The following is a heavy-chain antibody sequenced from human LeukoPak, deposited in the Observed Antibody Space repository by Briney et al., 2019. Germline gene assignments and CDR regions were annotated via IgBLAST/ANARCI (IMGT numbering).Heavy chain of an antibody. V-gene: IGHV4-34*01. CDR2: IDHSGSP. CDR1: GGSLSGYL. D-gene: IGHD2-2*01. J-gene: IGHJ4*02. Sequence: SETLSLTCAVSGGSLSGYLWNWIRQPPGKGLEWIGEIDHSGSPNYNSSLKSRVTISLDTSKNQFSLKLSSVTAADTAVYYCARKDCSSTSCHFDYWGQGTLVTVSS. CDR3: ARKDCSSTSCHFDY.